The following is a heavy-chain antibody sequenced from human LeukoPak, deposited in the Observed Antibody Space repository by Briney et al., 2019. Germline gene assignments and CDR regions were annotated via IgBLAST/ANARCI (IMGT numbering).Heavy chain of an antibody. CDR2: ISVSGGSE. Sequence: GGSLRLSCVVSRLTFNSNAMYWVCQAPGKGLEWVSGISVSGGSEYYADSVKGRFSVSRDNSKHTVYLQMNSLRAEDTAVYFCASHAHDYDSSGYFDSWGQGALVTVSS. CDR3: ASHAHDYDSSGYFDS. J-gene: IGHJ4*02. D-gene: IGHD3-22*01. V-gene: IGHV3-23*01. CDR1: RLTFNSNA.